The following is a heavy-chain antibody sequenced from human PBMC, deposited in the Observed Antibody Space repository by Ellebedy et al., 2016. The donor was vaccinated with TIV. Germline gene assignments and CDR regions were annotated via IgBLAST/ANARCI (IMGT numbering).Heavy chain of an antibody. Sequence: GESLKISXAASGFTFSSYAMSWVRQAPGKGLEWVSAISGSGGSTYYADSVKGRFTISRDNSKNTLYLQMNSLRAEDTAVYYCAKYAMIVVVKGSFDYWGQGTLVTVSS. J-gene: IGHJ4*02. V-gene: IGHV3-23*01. CDR1: GFTFSSYA. CDR2: ISGSGGST. CDR3: AKYAMIVVVKGSFDY. D-gene: IGHD3-22*01.